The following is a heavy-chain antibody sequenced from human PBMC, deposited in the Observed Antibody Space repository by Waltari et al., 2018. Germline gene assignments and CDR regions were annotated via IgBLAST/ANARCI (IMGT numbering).Heavy chain of an antibody. V-gene: IGHV4-34*01. J-gene: IGHJ6*02. CDR3: AAVSGYYSYYYYGMDV. CDR1: GGSFSGYY. Sequence: QVQLQQWGAGLLKPSETLSLTCAVYGGSFSGYYWSWIRQPPGKGLEWIGEINHSGSTNYNPSLKSRVTISVDTSKNQFSLKLSSVTAADTAVYYCAAVSGYYSYYYYGMDVWGQGTTVTVSS. CDR2: INHSGST. D-gene: IGHD3-22*01.